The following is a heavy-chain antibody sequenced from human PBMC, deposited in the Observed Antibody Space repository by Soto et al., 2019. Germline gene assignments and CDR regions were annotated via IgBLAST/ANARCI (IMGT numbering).Heavy chain of an antibody. J-gene: IGHJ6*02. V-gene: IGHV4-59*01. CDR1: GGSISRYY. CDR3: SRAPSAYSRGYGMDV. Sequence: PSETLSLTCTVSGGSISRYYWSWILQPPGKGLEWIGYVYYSGTTNYNPSLRSRVTISVDTSNNQFSLRLSSVTAAATAVYYCSRAPSAYSRGYGMDVWGQGTTVTVSS. CDR2: VYYSGTT. D-gene: IGHD5-18*01.